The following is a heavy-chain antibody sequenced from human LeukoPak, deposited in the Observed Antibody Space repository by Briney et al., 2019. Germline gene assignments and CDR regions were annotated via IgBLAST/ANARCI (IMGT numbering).Heavy chain of an antibody. D-gene: IGHD3-16*02. V-gene: IGHV3-64*02. CDR3: VRDYRATYSFDY. J-gene: IGHJ4*02. CDR2: ITDNGDRT. CDR1: GFTFSKEV. Sequence: GGSLRLSCAASGFTFSKEVMHWVRQAPGKGLEYVSTITDNGDRTYHADSVKGRFTISRDNSKGTLYLQMGSLRAVDTAVYYCVRDYRATYSFDYWGQGTLVTVSS.